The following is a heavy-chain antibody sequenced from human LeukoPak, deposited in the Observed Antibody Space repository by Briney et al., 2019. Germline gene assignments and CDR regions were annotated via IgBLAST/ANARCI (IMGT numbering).Heavy chain of an antibody. CDR1: GYTFTSYG. J-gene: IGHJ3*02. V-gene: IGHV1-18*01. Sequence: ASVKVSCKASGYTFTSYGISWVRQAPGQGLEWMGWISAYNGNTNYAQKLQGRVTMTTDTSTSTAYMELRSLRSDDTAVYYCAGDQWLGDAFDIWGQGTMVTVSS. D-gene: IGHD6-19*01. CDR3: AGDQWLGDAFDI. CDR2: ISAYNGNT.